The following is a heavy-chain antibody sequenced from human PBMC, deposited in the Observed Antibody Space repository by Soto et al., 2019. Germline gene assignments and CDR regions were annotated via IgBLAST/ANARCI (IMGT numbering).Heavy chain of an antibody. CDR3: AREVVAATLSPNFDY. J-gene: IGHJ4*02. D-gene: IGHD2-15*01. CDR1: GFTFSSYA. CDR2: ISYDGSNK. Sequence: QVQLVESGGGVVQPGRSLRLSCAASGFTFSSYAMHWVRQAPGKGLEWVAVISYDGSNKYYADSVKGRFTISRDNSKNTLYLQMNSRRAEDTAVYYCAREVVAATLSPNFDYWGQGTLVTVSS. V-gene: IGHV3-30-3*01.